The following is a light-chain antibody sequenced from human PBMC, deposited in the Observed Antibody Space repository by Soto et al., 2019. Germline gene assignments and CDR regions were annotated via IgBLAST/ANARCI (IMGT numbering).Light chain of an antibody. V-gene: IGKV3-15*01. CDR2: GAS. Sequence: EIVLTQPPGTLSLSPGERATLSGRASQGVSSNYLAWYQQKPGQAPRLLIYGASTRATGIPARFSGSGSGTEFTLTISSLQSEDFAVYYCQQYNNWPPITFGQGTRLEI. J-gene: IGKJ5*01. CDR1: QGVSSN. CDR3: QQYNNWPPIT.